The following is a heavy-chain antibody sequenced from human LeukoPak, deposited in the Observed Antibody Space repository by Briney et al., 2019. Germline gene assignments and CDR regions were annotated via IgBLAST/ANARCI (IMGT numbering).Heavy chain of an antibody. D-gene: IGHD6-6*01. Sequence: GGSLRLSCAASGFTFSGSAMHWVRQASGKGLEWVGRIRSKANSYATAYAASEKGRFTISRDDSKSTAYLQMNSLKTEDTAVYYCQGEQLVPPGDYYYYYMDVWGKGTTVTVSS. CDR1: GFTFSGSA. CDR3: QGEQLVPPGDYYYYYMDV. CDR2: IRSKANSYAT. V-gene: IGHV3-73*01. J-gene: IGHJ6*03.